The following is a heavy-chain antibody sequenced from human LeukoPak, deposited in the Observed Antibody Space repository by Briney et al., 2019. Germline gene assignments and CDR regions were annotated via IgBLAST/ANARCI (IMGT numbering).Heavy chain of an antibody. D-gene: IGHD2-2*01. V-gene: IGHV4-34*01. CDR1: GGSFSGYY. Sequence: SETLSLTCAVYGGSFSGYYWSWIRQPPGKGLKWIGEINHSGSTIYNPSLKSRVTISVDTSKNQFSLKLSSVTAADTAVYYCARVSVPAARNNWFDPWGQGTLVTVSS. J-gene: IGHJ5*02. CDR3: ARVSVPAARNNWFDP. CDR2: INHSGST.